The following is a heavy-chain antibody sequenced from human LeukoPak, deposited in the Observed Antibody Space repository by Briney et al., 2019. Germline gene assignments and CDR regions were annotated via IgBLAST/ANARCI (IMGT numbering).Heavy chain of an antibody. CDR2: IYYSGST. D-gene: IGHD5-18*01. CDR3: ASPRIHLNNWSAP. V-gene: IGHV4-39*01. CDR1: GGSISGTSYY. Sequence: SENLSLTCTVSGGSISGTSYYWGWIRQPPGKGLEWIGSIYYSGSTYYNPSLKTRVTISVNTSKNQFSLKLSSVTAADTAVYYGASPRIHLNNWSAPWGQGTLVSVS. J-gene: IGHJ5*02.